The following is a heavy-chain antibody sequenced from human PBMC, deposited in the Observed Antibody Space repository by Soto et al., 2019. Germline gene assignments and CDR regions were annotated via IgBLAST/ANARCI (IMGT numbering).Heavy chain of an antibody. D-gene: IGHD3-22*01. CDR2: VSTYNTNT. V-gene: IGHV1-18*01. CDR3: ARELNTDSSAYYSLAY. J-gene: IGHJ4*02. CDR1: GYTFSDYG. Sequence: RASVKVSCKTSGYTFSDYGLAWLRQTPGQRPEWMGWVSTYNTNTNYAQKFQGRVTMTTDTSTTTTSMELRSLRSDDTAVYYCARELNTDSSAYYSLAYWGQGTLVTVSS.